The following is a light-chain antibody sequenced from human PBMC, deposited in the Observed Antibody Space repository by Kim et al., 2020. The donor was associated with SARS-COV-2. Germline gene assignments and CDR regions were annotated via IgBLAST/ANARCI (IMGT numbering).Light chain of an antibody. CDR3: QTWGAGVWV. CDR1: SSHSNKA. CDR2: VDSGGSH. J-gene: IGLJ3*02. V-gene: IGLV4-69*01. Sequence: SVKHTCTMSSSHSNKAVSWDQQQPGEGPRNLMKVDSGGSHGKGHGIPDRFSGSSSGAERFLAVSSLQSEDEAGYYCQTWGAGVWVFGGGTQLTVL.